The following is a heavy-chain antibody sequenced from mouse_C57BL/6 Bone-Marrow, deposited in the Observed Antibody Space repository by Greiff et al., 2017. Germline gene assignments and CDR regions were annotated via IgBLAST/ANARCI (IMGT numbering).Heavy chain of an antibody. V-gene: IGHV5-9-1*02. CDR3: TRDSLLWLRRDWYFDV. CDR2: ISSGGDYI. J-gene: IGHJ1*03. CDR1: GFTFSSYA. D-gene: IGHD2-2*01. Sequence: EVNVVESGEGLVKPGGSLKLSCAASGFTFSSYAMSWVRQTPEKRLEWVAYISSGGDYIYYADTVKGRFTISRDNARNTLYLQMSSLKSEDTAMYYCTRDSLLWLRRDWYFDVWGTGTTVTVSS.